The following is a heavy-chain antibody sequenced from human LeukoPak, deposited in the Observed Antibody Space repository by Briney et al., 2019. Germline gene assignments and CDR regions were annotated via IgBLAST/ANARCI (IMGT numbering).Heavy chain of an antibody. D-gene: IGHD3-22*01. J-gene: IGHJ3*02. CDR2: ISSSGSTI. Sequence: GGSLRLSCAASGFTFSDYYMSWIRQAPGKGLEWVSYISSSGSTIYYADSVKGRFTISRDNAKNSLYLQMNSLRAEDTAVYYCARDQRRATMIVVVTPLDAFDIWGQGTMVTVSS. V-gene: IGHV3-11*01. CDR3: ARDQRRATMIVVVTPLDAFDI. CDR1: GFTFSDYY.